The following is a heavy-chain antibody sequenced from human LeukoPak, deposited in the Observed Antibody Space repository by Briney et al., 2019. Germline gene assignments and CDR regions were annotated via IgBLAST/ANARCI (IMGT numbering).Heavy chain of an antibody. CDR3: TTESLDDMITFGGVIVTPFDY. D-gene: IGHD3-16*02. CDR2: IKSKTDGGTA. V-gene: IGHV3-15*01. Sequence: GGSLRLSCAASGFTFSNAWMSWVRQAPGKGLEWVGRIKSKTDGGTADYAAPVRGRFTISRDDSKNTLCPQMNSLKTEDTAVYYCTTESLDDMITFGGVIVTPFDYWGQGTLVTVSS. J-gene: IGHJ4*02. CDR1: GFTFSNAW.